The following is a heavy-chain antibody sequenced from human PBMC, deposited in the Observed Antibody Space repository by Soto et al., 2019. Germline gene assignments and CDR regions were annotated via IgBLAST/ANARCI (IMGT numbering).Heavy chain of an antibody. V-gene: IGHV4-39*01. CDR3: ARRREGGYSYGPFDC. CDR1: GDSISTDY. D-gene: IGHD5-18*01. CDR2: QYYSGST. J-gene: IGHJ4*02. Sequence: SETLSLTCTVSGDSISTDYWGWIRQPPGKGLEWIGSQYYSGSTYYNPSLKSRVTISVDTSKNQFSLKLSSVTAADTAVYYCARRREGGYSYGPFDCWGQGTLVTVSS.